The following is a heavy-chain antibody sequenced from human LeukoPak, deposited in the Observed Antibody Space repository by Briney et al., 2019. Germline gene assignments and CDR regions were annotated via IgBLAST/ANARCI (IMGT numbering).Heavy chain of an antibody. Sequence: GGSLRLSCAASGFTFSTYAVNWVRQAPGKGLEWVSTISGSGDSTYYADSVKGRFTISRDNSENTLYLQMNSLRAEDTAIYYCAKVASRYCSGGSCYSDYWGQGTLVTVSS. CDR3: AKVASRYCSGGSCYSDY. D-gene: IGHD2-15*01. V-gene: IGHV3-23*01. CDR2: ISGSGDST. J-gene: IGHJ4*02. CDR1: GFTFSTYA.